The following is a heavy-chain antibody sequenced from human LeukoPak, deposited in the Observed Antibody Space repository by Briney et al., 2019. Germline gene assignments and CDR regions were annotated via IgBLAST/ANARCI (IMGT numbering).Heavy chain of an antibody. J-gene: IGHJ4*02. CDR1: GFTFSSYA. Sequence: GRSLRLSCAASGFTFSSYAMHWVRQTPGKGLEWVGRIMSKVDSGTTDYVASVKGRFTISRDDSESTVYLQMNSLKTEDTAVYYCVTGGYYLDYWGQGTLVTVSS. V-gene: IGHV3-15*07. CDR3: VTGGYYLDY. CDR2: IMSKVDSGTT.